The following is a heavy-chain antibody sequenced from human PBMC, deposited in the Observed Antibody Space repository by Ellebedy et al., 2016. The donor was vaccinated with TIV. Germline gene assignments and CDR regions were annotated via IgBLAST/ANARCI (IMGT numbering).Heavy chain of an antibody. V-gene: IGHV3-33*01. Sequence: GESLKISCAASGFTFSSYGMHWVRQAPGKGLEWVAVIWYVGSNKYYADSMKGRFTISRDNSNDAVYLQMDSLRANDTALYYCTRALHYDPTTSDFWGQGTLVIVSS. CDR2: IWYVGSNK. D-gene: IGHD3-3*01. CDR3: TRALHYDPTTSDF. CDR1: GFTFSSYG. J-gene: IGHJ4*02.